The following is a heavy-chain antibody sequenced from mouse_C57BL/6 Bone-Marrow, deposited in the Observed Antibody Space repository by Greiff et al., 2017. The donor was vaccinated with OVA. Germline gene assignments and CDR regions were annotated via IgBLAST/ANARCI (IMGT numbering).Heavy chain of an antibody. J-gene: IGHJ2*01. CDR1: GYTFTDYE. CDR2: IDPETGGT. CDR3: TRGADY. V-gene: IGHV1-15*01. Sequence: VQLQQSGAELVRPGASVTLSCKASGYTFTDYEMHWVKQTPVHGLEWIGAIDPETGGTAYNQKFKGKAIPTADKSSSTAYMELRSLTSKDSAVYYCTRGADYWGQGTTLTVSS.